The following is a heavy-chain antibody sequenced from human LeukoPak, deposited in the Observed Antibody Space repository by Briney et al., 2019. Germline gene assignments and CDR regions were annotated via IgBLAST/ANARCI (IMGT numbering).Heavy chain of an antibody. D-gene: IGHD6-13*01. CDR3: AKHSSSLRDYYYYGMDV. CDR2: IYNSGSRT. J-gene: IGHJ6*04. V-gene: IGHV3-23*05. Sequence: PGGSLRLSCAASGFTFSTYSMTWVRQAPGKGLEWVSSIYNSGSRTFYADSVKGRFTISRDNSKNTLYLQMNSLRAEDTAVYYCAKHSSSLRDYYYYGMDVWGKGTTVTVSS. CDR1: GFTFSTYS.